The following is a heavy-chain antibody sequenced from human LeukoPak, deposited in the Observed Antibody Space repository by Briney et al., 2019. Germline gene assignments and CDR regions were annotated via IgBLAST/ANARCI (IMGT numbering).Heavy chain of an antibody. CDR3: ARARPYQLLYGSYYYYYMDV. D-gene: IGHD2-2*02. V-gene: IGHV1-69*13. Sequence: SVKVSCKASGGTFSSYAISWVRQAPGQGLEWMGGIIPIFGTANYAQKFQGRVTITVDESTSTAYMELSSLRSEDTAVYYCARARPYQLLYGSYYYYYMDVWGKGTTVTVSS. CDR2: IIPIFGTA. J-gene: IGHJ6*03. CDR1: GGTFSSYA.